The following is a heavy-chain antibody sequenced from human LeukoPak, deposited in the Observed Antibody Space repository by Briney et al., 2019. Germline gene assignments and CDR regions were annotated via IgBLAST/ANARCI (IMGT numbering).Heavy chain of an antibody. D-gene: IGHD3-10*01. CDR3: AKEHGSGSYYVGY. V-gene: IGHV3-23*01. CDR2: ISGSGGST. J-gene: IGHJ4*02. Sequence: PGGSRRLSCAATGFTFSSYAMSWVRQAPGKGREWVSGISGSGGSTYYADSVKGRFTISRDNSKNTLYLQMNSLRAEDTAVYYCAKEHGSGSYYVGYWGQGTLVTVSS. CDR1: GFTFSSYA.